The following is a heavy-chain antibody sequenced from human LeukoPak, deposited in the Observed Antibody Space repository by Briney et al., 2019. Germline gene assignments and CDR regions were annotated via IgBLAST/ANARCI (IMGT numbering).Heavy chain of an antibody. CDR3: AKDKGETTSHSAVDI. CDR2: LCGSGGST. J-gene: IGHJ3*02. D-gene: IGHD1-1*01. CDR1: GFTVRSNY. V-gene: IGHV3-23*01. Sequence: PGGSLRLSCAASGFTVRSNYMSWVRQAPGTGLEWVSDLCGSGGSTYYADSVKGRFTISRDNSKNTLYLQMNSLRAEDTAGYYCAKDKGETTSHSAVDIGHQGTSVTVSS.